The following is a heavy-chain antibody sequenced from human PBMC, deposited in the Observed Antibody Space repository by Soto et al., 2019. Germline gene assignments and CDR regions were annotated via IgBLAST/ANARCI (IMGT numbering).Heavy chain of an antibody. Sequence: SETLSLTCTVSGGSISGFYWSWIRQSAGKGLEWVGRIYSSGTTNYNLSLKGRVTMSVNTSKNQFSLRLTSVTAADTAVYYCARDTAVSGSGRWFNPWGKRDQVTVCS. D-gene: IGHD6-19*01. CDR1: GGSISGFY. CDR3: ARDTAVSGSGRWFNP. CDR2: IYSSGTT. V-gene: IGHV4-4*07. J-gene: IGHJ5*02.